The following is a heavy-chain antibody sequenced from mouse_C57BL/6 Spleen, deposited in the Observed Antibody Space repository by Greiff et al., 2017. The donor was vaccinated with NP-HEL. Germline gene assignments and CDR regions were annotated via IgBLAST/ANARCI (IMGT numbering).Heavy chain of an antibody. CDR1: GYTFTDYY. J-gene: IGHJ4*01. Sequence: QLQQSGPELVKPGASVKISCKASGYTFTDYYMNWVKQSHGKSLEWIGDINPNNGGTSYNQKFKGKATLTVDKSSSTAYMELRSLTSEDSAVYYCAREDYYGRSMDYWGQGTSVTVSS. V-gene: IGHV1-26*01. CDR2: INPNNGGT. D-gene: IGHD1-1*01. CDR3: AREDYYGRSMDY.